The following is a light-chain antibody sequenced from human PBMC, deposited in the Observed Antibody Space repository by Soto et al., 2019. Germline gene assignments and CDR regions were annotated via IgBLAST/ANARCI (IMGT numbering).Light chain of an antibody. J-gene: IGKJ2*01. CDR3: QQSQKIPDT. V-gene: IGKV1-39*01. CDR2: AAS. CDR1: QSITGY. Sequence: DILMTQSPSSLSASVGDRVMITCRASQSITGYLHWYQQKPAKAPTLLIYAASNLQSGVPSRFSGSGSGTDFTLTISSLQPEDFATYFCQQSQKIPDTFGHGTKLEIK.